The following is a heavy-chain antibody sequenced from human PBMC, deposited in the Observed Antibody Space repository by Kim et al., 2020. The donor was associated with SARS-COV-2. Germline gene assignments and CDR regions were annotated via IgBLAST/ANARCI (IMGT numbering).Heavy chain of an antibody. CDR2: IKSKTDGGTT. V-gene: IGHV3-15*01. J-gene: IGHJ4*02. Sequence: GGSLRLSCAASGFTFSNAWMSWVRQAPGKGLEWVGRIKSKTDGGTTDYAAPVKGRFTISRDDSKNTLYLQMNSLKTEDTAVYYCTPNSGSYSSPFDYWGQGTLVTVSS. CDR1: GFTFSNAW. CDR3: TPNSGSYSSPFDY. D-gene: IGHD1-26*01.